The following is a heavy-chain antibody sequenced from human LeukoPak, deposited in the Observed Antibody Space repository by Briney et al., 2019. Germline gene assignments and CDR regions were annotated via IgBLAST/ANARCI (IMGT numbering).Heavy chain of an antibody. Sequence: GGSLRLSCAASGFTFSNAWMSWVRQAPGKGLEWVSSISTSSIYIYYADSVKGRFTISRHNAKNSLYLQMNSLRAEDTAVYYCAGGTIYDILTGPLDYWGQGTLVTVSS. CDR3: AGGTIYDILTGPLDY. V-gene: IGHV3-21*01. CDR2: ISTSSIYI. J-gene: IGHJ4*02. D-gene: IGHD3-9*01. CDR1: GFTFSNAW.